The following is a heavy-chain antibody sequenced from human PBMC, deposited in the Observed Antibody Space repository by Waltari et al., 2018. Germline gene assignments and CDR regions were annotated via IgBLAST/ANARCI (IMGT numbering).Heavy chain of an antibody. CDR1: GGPLSSYA. V-gene: IGHV1-69*15. CDR3: ARLDMDYYYYYGMDV. Sequence: QVQLVQSGAEVKKPGSSVKVPCKASGGPLSSYAISWVRQAPGQGLERMGRIIPIFGTANYAQKFQGRVTITADESTSTAYMELSSLRSEDTAVYYCARLDMDYYYYYGMDVWGQGTTVTVSS. CDR2: IIPIFGTA. D-gene: IGHD2-15*01. J-gene: IGHJ6*02.